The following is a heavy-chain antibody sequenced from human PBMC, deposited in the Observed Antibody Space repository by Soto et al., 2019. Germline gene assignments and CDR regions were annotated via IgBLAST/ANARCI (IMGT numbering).Heavy chain of an antibody. J-gene: IGHJ4*02. D-gene: IGHD2-15*01. V-gene: IGHV2-5*02. Sequence: QITLKESGPTLVKPTQTLTLTCTFSGFSLSTSGVGVGWIRQPPGQALEWLALIYWDDDKRYSPSLKSRLTITKGSSKNQVVLTMTNMDPVDTATYYCAHRPSYCSGGSCYSGFDYWGQGTLVTVSS. CDR3: AHRPSYCSGGSCYSGFDY. CDR1: GFSLSTSGVG. CDR2: IYWDDDK.